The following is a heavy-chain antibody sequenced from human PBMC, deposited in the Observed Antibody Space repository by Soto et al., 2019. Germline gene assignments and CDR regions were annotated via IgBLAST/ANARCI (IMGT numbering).Heavy chain of an antibody. J-gene: IGHJ5*01. D-gene: IGHD2-15*01. Sequence: PSETLSLICSVSGDSISTVDYFWAWIRQPPGQALEYIGYIYKSATTYYNPSFEGRVAISLDTSKSHFSLNVTSVTAADTAVYFCARGRYCLTGRCFPNWFDSWGQVTLVTVSS. CDR3: ARGRYCLTGRCFPNWFDS. V-gene: IGHV4-30-4*01. CDR1: GDSISTVDYF. CDR2: IYKSATT.